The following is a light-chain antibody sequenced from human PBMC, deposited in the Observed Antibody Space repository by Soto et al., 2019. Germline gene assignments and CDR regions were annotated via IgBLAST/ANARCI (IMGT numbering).Light chain of an antibody. J-gene: IGKJ1*01. V-gene: IGKV3-11*01. CDR1: QSVSSY. CDR2: DAS. CDR3: QQRSNWPWT. Sequence: EIVLTQSPATLSLSPGERATLSCRASQSVSSYLAWYQQKPGQAPRLLIYDASNRATGIPARFSGSGSGTDFTLTISSLEPVDFAVYYCQQRSNWPWTFGQGTKV.